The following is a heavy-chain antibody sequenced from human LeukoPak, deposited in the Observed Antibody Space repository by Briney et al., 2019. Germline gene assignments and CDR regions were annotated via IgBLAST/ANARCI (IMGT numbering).Heavy chain of an antibody. CDR1: GFTFSSYA. Sequence: GGSLRLSCAASGFTFSSYAMSWVRQAPGKGLEWVSAISGSGGSTYYADSVKGRFTISRDNSKNTLYLQMNSLRAEETAVYYCAKGALVVVAATLHLFDYWGQGTLVTVSS. J-gene: IGHJ4*02. V-gene: IGHV3-23*01. CDR2: ISGSGGST. CDR3: AKGALVVVAATLHLFDY. D-gene: IGHD2-15*01.